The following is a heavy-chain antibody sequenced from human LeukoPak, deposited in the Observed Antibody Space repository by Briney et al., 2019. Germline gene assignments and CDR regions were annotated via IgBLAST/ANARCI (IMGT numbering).Heavy chain of an antibody. D-gene: IGHD6-19*01. V-gene: IGHV5-51*01. CDR1: GSRFTSYW. Sequence: GGPLEISLQGPGSRFTSYWIGWVRQMPGKGLEWMGIIYPGASDTRYSPSFQGEVTISADKSISTAYLQWSSLKASDTAMYYCARRAMDSSGWYTEDYWGQGTLVTVSS. CDR2: IYPGASDT. J-gene: IGHJ4*02. CDR3: ARRAMDSSGWYTEDY.